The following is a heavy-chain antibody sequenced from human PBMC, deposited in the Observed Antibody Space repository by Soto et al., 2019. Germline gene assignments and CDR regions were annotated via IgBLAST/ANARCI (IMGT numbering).Heavy chain of an antibody. CDR3: ARCSGAFSLDH. J-gene: IGHJ4*02. D-gene: IGHD3-10*01. Sequence: GGSLRLSCAASGFSISNFWMTWVRQVPGKGLEWVANIKYNASEEYYVDSVKGRFTISRDNAKNSLYLQMNSLRAVDTAVYYCARCSGAFSLDHWGQGTLVTVSS. V-gene: IGHV3-7*01. CDR2: IKYNASEE. CDR1: GFSISNFW.